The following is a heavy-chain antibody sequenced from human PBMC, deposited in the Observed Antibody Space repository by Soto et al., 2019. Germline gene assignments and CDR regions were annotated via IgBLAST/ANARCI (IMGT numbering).Heavy chain of an antibody. CDR1: RGSSIAGVTGC. V-gene: IGHV4-39*07. J-gene: IGHJ5*02. CDR3: ARGGVRSWFDP. CDR2: IYNSGVT. Sequence: SVPLSLTCTVSRGSSIAGVTGCWSWIRQPPGKGLEWIGNIYNSGVTFYNPSLKTRVTISIDTSKNQFSLSLTSVTAADTAVYYCARGGVRSWFDPWGQRTLVTGSS.